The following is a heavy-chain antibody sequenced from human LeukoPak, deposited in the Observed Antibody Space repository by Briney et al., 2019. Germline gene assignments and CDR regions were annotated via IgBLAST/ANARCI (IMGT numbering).Heavy chain of an antibody. V-gene: IGHV3-20*04. CDR3: ARVQQYDKFDY. CDR2: ISWNGGRT. J-gene: IGHJ4*02. D-gene: IGHD3-22*01. CDR1: GFPFSSYA. Sequence: GGSLRLSCAASGFPFSSYAMSWVRQAPGKGLEWVSGISWNGGRTAYADSVKGRFTISRDDAKNSLYLQLNSLRAEDTALYYCARVQQYDKFDYWGQGTLVTVSS.